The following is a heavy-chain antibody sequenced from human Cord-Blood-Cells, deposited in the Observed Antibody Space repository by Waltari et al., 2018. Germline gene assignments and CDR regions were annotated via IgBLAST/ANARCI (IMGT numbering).Heavy chain of an antibody. D-gene: IGHD2-2*01. CDR3: ARAAVPAAVSAFDI. Sequence: EVQLVESGGGLIQPGGSLRLSCAASGFTVSSNYMSWVRQAPGKGLEVVSVIYSGGSTYYADSVKGRFTISRDNSKNTLYLQMNSLRAEDTAVYYCARAAVPAAVSAFDIWGQGTMVTVSS. V-gene: IGHV3-53*01. J-gene: IGHJ3*02. CDR2: IYSGGST. CDR1: GFTVSSNY.